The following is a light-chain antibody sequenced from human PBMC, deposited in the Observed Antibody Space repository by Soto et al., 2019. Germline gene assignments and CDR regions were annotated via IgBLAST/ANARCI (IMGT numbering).Light chain of an antibody. J-gene: IGLJ1*01. CDR3: AAWDDSLNGYV. CDR2: SNN. V-gene: IGLV1-44*01. Sequence: QSVLTQPPSASGTPGQRVTISCSGSSSNIGSNTVNWYQQRPGTAPKLLIYSNNLRPSGVPDRFSGSKSGTSASLAISGLQSEDEADYYCAAWDDSLNGYVFGTGTKVTVL. CDR1: SSNIGSNT.